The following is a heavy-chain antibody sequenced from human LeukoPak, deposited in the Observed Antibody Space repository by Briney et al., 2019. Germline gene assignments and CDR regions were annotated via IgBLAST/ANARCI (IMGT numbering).Heavy chain of an antibody. CDR1: GDSISSYY. D-gene: IGHD7-27*01. V-gene: IGHV4-4*07. CDR2: FYASGGT. CDR3: ARLGTAPV. J-gene: IGHJ4*02. Sequence: PSETLSLTCTVSGDSISSYYWSWVRQSAGKGLEWIGRFYASGGTSYNPSLKSRVTMSIDTSKKHFSLKLSSVTAADTAVYYCARLGTAPVWGQGTLVTVSS.